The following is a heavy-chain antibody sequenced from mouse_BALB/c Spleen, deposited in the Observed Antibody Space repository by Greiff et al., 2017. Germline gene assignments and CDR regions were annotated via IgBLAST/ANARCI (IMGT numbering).Heavy chain of an antibody. CDR2: IYPGDGDT. V-gene: IGHV1-80*01. CDR1: GYAFSSYW. CDR3: ARSTGTNAMDY. J-gene: IGHJ4*01. D-gene: IGHD4-1*02. Sequence: QVHVKQSGAELVRPGSSVKISCKASGYAFSSYWMNWVKQRPGQGLEWIGQIYPGDGDTNYNGKFKGKATLTADKSSSTAYMQLSSLTSEDSAVYFCARSTGTNAMDYWGQGTSVTVSS.